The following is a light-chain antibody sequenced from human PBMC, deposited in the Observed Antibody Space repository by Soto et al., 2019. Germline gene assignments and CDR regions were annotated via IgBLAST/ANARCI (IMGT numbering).Light chain of an antibody. CDR1: QGITNY. CDR3: QQLNSYPFN. J-gene: IGKJ4*01. Sequence: IQFTHSPSSLSPSAVERGNITCLASQGITNYLTWYLQKPGKAPKLLIYAASTLQSGVPSRFSGSGSGTDFTLTISSLQPEDFATYHCQQLNSYPFNCGRGNKVDI. V-gene: IGKV1-9*01. CDR2: AAS.